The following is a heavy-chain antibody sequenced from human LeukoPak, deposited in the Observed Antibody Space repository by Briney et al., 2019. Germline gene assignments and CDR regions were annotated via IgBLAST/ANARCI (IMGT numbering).Heavy chain of an antibody. Sequence: SQTLSLTCTVSGGSISSGSYYWSWIRQPAGKGLEWIGRIYTSGSTNYNPSPKSRVTISVDTSKNQFSLKLSSVTAADTAVYYCAREESPGFWSGFDNYYYYMDVWGKGTTVTVSS. V-gene: IGHV4-61*02. CDR2: IYTSGST. CDR1: GGSISSGSYY. J-gene: IGHJ6*03. CDR3: AREESPGFWSGFDNYYYYMDV. D-gene: IGHD3-3*01.